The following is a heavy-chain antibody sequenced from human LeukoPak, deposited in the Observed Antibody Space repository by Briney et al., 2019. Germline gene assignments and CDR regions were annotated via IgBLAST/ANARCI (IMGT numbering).Heavy chain of an antibody. CDR1: GYTFTNYG. CDR3: ARERRPYSYGYYGFDY. CDR2: ISVYNGNT. V-gene: IGHV1-18*01. J-gene: IGHJ4*02. Sequence: ASVKVSCKASGYTFTNYGISWVRQAPGQGLEWMGWISVYNGNTNYAQKLQGRVTMTTDTSTSTAYMELRSLRSDDTAVYYCARERRPYSYGYYGFDYWGQGTLVTVSS. D-gene: IGHD5-18*01.